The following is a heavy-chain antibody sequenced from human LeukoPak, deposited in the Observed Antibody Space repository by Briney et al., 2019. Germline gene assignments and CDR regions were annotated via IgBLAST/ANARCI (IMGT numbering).Heavy chain of an antibody. CDR1: GFTFSSYA. CDR3: ARVPSWKGYMDV. CDR2: ISSNGGNI. Sequence: GGSLRLSCAASGFTFSSYAMHWVRQAPGKGLEYVSVISSNGGNIYYANSVKGRFTISRDNSKNTLYLQMGSLRPEDMAVYYCARVPSWKGYMDVWGKGTTVTVSS. V-gene: IGHV3-64*01. J-gene: IGHJ6*03. D-gene: IGHD1-1*01.